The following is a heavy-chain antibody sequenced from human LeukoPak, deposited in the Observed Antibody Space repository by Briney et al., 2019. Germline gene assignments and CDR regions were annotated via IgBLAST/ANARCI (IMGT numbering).Heavy chain of an antibody. V-gene: IGHV4-30-2*01. CDR2: VYHSGAT. CDR1: NGSVGSGGYS. J-gene: IGHJ3*01. CDR3: ASSHCGGDCFSSVAFDF. Sequence: SETLSLTCTVSNGSVGSGGYSWSWIRQPPGKGLEWIGYVYHSGATYYNPSLKSRTSIPMDRSKNQFSLRLRSVTAADTAVYFCASSHCGGDCFSSVAFDFWGHGTMVTVSS. D-gene: IGHD2-21*02.